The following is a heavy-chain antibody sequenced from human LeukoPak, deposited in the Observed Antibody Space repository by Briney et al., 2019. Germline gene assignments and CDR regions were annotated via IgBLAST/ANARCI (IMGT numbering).Heavy chain of an antibody. D-gene: IGHD6-13*01. Sequence: GASVKVSCKASGGTFSSYAISWVRQAHGQGLEWMGRIIPIFGTANYAQKFQGRVTITTDESTSTAYMELSSLRSEDTAVYYCARVHLGSSWSFDYWGQGTLVTVSS. CDR1: GGTFSSYA. CDR3: ARVHLGSSWSFDY. CDR2: IIPIFGTA. J-gene: IGHJ4*02. V-gene: IGHV1-69*05.